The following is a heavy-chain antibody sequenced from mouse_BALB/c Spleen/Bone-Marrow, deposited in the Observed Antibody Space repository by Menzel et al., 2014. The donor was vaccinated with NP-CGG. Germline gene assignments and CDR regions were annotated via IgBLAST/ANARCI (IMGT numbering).Heavy chain of an antibody. Sequence: VQLKESGAELVRSGASVKLSCTASGFNIKDYYMHWVKQRPEQGLEWIGWIDPGNGDTEYAPKFQGKATMTADTSSNTAYLQLSSLTSEDTAVYYCNAEHGNYHYFDYWGKGTTLPVSS. CDR1: GFNIKDYY. CDR2: IDPGNGDT. V-gene: IGHV14-4*02. J-gene: IGHJ2*01. CDR3: NAEHGNYHYFDY. D-gene: IGHD6-1*01.